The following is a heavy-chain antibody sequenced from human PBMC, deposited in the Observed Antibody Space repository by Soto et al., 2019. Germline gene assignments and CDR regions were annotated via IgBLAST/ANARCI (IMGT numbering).Heavy chain of an antibody. D-gene: IGHD3-10*01. CDR3: ARYGTRGDW. Sequence: HPGGSLRLSCQASGFNFRLYEMHWVRKAPGKGLEWVSYISSSGLTTYYADFAEVRFTISRDNAKDSLYLHLNSLRVGDTAVYYCARYGTRGDWWGLGTQVTVSS. CDR1: GFNFRLYE. CDR2: ISSSGLTT. J-gene: IGHJ5*01. V-gene: IGHV3-48*03.